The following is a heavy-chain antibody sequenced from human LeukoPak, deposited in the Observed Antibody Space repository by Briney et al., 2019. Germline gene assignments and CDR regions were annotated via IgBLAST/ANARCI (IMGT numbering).Heavy chain of an antibody. V-gene: IGHV4-34*01. Sequence: SETLSLTCAVYGGSFSGYYWSWIRQPPGKGLEWIGEINHSGSTNYNPSLKSRVTISVDKSKNQFSLKLSSVTAADTAVYYCASGRVDYDFWSGYSHNWFDPWGQGTLVTVSS. CDR3: ASGRVDYDFWSGYSHNWFDP. D-gene: IGHD3-3*01. CDR2: INHSGST. J-gene: IGHJ5*02. CDR1: GGSFSGYY.